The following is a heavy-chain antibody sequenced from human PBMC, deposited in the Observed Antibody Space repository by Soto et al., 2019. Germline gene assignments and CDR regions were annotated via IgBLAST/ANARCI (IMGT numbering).Heavy chain of an antibody. V-gene: IGHV3-48*03. CDR3: ARGGTSMTVAKNFDY. Sequence: GGSLRLSCTASGFTFSSYEMNWVRQAPGKGLEWVSYISSGGITIYYADSVKGRFTISRDNAENSLYLQVISLRAEDTAVYYCARGGTSMTVAKNFDYWGQGTLVTVSS. D-gene: IGHD3-22*01. CDR1: GFTFSSYE. J-gene: IGHJ4*02. CDR2: ISSGGITI.